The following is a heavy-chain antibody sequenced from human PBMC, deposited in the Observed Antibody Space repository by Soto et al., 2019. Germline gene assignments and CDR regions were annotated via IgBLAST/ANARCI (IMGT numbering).Heavy chain of an antibody. CDR3: AKGRYCGGDCSAGAFDI. J-gene: IGHJ3*02. D-gene: IGHD2-21*02. V-gene: IGHV3-23*01. Sequence: EVQLLESGGGLVQPGGSLRLSCAASGFTFSSYAMSWVRQAPGKGLEWVSAISGSGGSTYYADSVKGRFTISRDNSKNTLYLQMNRLRAEDTAVYYCAKGRYCGGDCSAGAFDIWGQGTMVTVSS. CDR1: GFTFSSYA. CDR2: ISGSGGST.